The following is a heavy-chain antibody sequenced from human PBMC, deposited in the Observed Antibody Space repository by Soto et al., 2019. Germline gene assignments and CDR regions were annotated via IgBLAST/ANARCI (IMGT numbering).Heavy chain of an antibody. CDR3: ARAYWHHTWGSIPAAFDP. J-gene: IGHJ5*02. V-gene: IGHV4-4*07. Sequence: PSETLSLTCTVSGASMTNYHWNWVRQSAGGGLEYIGRVSGTGGPDYNPSLKSRVTVSLDWSEIQFSLKLTSVTAADTAVYYCARAYWHHTWGSIPAAFDPWGQGTLVTVSS. CDR1: GASMTNYH. D-gene: IGHD3-16*01. CDR2: VSGTGGP.